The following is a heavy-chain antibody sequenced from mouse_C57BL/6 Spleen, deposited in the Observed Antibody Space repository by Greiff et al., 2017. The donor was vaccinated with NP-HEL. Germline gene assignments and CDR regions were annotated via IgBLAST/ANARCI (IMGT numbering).Heavy chain of an antibody. CDR2: ISSGSSTI. J-gene: IGHJ1*03. D-gene: IGHD1-1*01. CDR1: GFTFSDYG. V-gene: IGHV5-17*01. CDR3: ARDYYGSSYSYWYCDV. Sequence: EVMLVESGGGLVKPGGSLKLSCAASGFTFSDYGMHWVRQAPEKGLEWVAYISSGSSTIYYADTVKGRFTISRDNAKNTLFLQMTSLRSEDTAMYYCARDYYGSSYSYWYCDVWGTGTTVTVSS.